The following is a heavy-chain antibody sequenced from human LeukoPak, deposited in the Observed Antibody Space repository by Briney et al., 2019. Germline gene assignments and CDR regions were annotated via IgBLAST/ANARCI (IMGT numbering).Heavy chain of an antibody. D-gene: IGHD6-13*01. V-gene: IGHV3-74*01. CDR3: AKDRGSNWSPFDY. CDR1: GFTLGSYW. CDR2: VNTDGSST. J-gene: IGHJ4*02. Sequence: GSLRLSCAVSGFTLGSYWMHWVRQAPGQGLAWVSRVNTDGSSTTYAESVKGRFTISKDNAKNTLYLQMNSLRAEDTAVYYCAKDRGSNWSPFDYWGQGTLVTVSS.